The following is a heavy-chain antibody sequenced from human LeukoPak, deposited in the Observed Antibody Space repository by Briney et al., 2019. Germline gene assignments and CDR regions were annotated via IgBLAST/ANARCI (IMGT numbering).Heavy chain of an antibody. D-gene: IGHD3-10*01. J-gene: IGHJ6*03. V-gene: IGHV1-69*06. CDR1: GGTFSSYA. Sequence: GASVKVSCKASGGTFSSYAISWVRQPPGQGLEWMGGIIPIFGTANYAQKFQGRVTITADKSTNTAYMELSSLRYEDTAVYNCARNYYGSGSLYYYYYMDVWGKGTTVTVSS. CDR2: IIPIFGTA. CDR3: ARNYYGSGSLYYYYYMDV.